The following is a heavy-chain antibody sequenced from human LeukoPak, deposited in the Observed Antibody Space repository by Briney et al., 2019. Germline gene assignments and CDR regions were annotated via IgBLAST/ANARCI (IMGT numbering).Heavy chain of an antibody. CDR3: ARHGYGDYPDY. J-gene: IGHJ4*02. V-gene: IGHV4-59*08. CDR1: GGSISSYY. Sequence: PSETLSLTCTVSGGSISSYYWSWIRQPPGKGLEWIGYIYYSGSTNYNPSLKSRVTISVDTSKNQFSLKLSSVTAADTAVYYCARHGYGDYPDYWGQGTLVTVSS. CDR2: IYYSGST. D-gene: IGHD4-17*01.